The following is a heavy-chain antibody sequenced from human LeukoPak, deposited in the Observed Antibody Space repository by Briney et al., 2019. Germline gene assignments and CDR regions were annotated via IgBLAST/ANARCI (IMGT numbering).Heavy chain of an antibody. Sequence: VGSLTVSRAASGFTFDDYGMSWVRQAPGKGLEWVSGINWNGGSTGYADSVKGRFTISRDNAKNSLYLQMNSLRAEDTALYYCARDTSSSYGSGSDYWGEGTVGPVSS. CDR3: ARDTSSSYGSGSDY. D-gene: IGHD3-10*01. CDR1: GFTFDDYG. J-gene: IGHJ4*02. CDR2: INWNGGST. V-gene: IGHV3-20*04.